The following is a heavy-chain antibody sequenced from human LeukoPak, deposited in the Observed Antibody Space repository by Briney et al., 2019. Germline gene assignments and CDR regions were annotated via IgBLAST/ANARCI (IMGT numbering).Heavy chain of an antibody. CDR2: IYYSGST. D-gene: IGHD3-22*01. CDR1: GGSISSGGYY. V-gene: IGHV4-31*03. J-gene: IGHJ4*02. Sequence: TLSLTRTVSGGSISSGGYYWSWIRQHPGKGLEWIGYIYYSGSTYYNPSLKSRVTISVDTSKNQFSLKLSSVTAADTAVYYCARGRQYDSSGYHYWGQGTLVTVSS. CDR3: ARGRQYDSSGYHY.